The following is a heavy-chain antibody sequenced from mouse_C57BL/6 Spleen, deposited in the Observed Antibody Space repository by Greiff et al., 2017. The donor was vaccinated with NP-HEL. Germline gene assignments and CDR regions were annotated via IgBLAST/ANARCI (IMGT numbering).Heavy chain of an antibody. CDR2: ISDGGSYT. V-gene: IGHV5-4*01. Sequence: EVQLVESGGGLVKPGGSLKLSCAASGFTFSSYAMSWVRQTPEKRLEWVATISDGGSYTYYPDNVKGRFTISRDNAKNNLYLQMSHLKSEDTAMYYCARGRVTTFAMDYWGQGTSVTVSS. J-gene: IGHJ4*01. D-gene: IGHD2-5*01. CDR3: ARGRVTTFAMDY. CDR1: GFTFSSYA.